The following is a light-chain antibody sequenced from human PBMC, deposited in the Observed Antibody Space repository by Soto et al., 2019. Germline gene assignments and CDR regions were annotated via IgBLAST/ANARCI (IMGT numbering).Light chain of an antibody. CDR2: GAS. Sequence: EIVLTQSPATLSLSPGEIATLSFGASRDVSTSYLVWYQQKPGQAPRLLIYGASTRATGIPARFSGSGSGTEFTLTISSLQSEDFALYYCQHYNNWPQTFGQGTKVDIK. CDR1: RDVSTSY. J-gene: IGKJ1*01. CDR3: QHYNNWPQT. V-gene: IGKV3D-15*01.